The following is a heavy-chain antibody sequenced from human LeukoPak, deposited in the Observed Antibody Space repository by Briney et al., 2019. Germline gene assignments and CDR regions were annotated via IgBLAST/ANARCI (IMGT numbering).Heavy chain of an antibody. Sequence: SETLSLTCAVYGGSFSGYYWSWIRQPPGKGLEWIGFIYYSGSTNCNPSLKSRVTISVDTSKNQFSLKLSSVTAADTAVYYCARVSSNNWYNERGAFDIWGQGTMVTVSS. CDR1: GGSFSGYY. D-gene: IGHD6-13*01. V-gene: IGHV4-59*01. CDR2: IYYSGST. CDR3: ARVSSNNWYNERGAFDI. J-gene: IGHJ3*02.